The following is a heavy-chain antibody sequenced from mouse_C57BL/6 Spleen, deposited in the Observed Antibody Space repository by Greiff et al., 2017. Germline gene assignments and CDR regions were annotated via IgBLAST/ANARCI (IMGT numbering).Heavy chain of an antibody. CDR3: ARFVYDYEKRYAMDD. CDR2: IYPGDGDT. V-gene: IGHV1-80*01. J-gene: IGHJ4*01. D-gene: IGHD2-4*01. CDR1: GYAFSSYW. Sequence: QVQLQQSGAELVKPGASVKISCKASGYAFSSYWMNWVKQRPGKGLEWIGQIYPGDGDTNYNGKFKGKATLTADKSSSTAYMQLSSLTSEDSAVYFCARFVYDYEKRYAMDDWGQGTSVTVSS.